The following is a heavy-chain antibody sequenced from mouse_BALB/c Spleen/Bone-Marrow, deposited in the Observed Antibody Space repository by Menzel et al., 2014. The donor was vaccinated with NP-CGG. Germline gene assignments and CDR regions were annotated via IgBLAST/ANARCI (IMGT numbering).Heavy chain of an antibody. D-gene: IGHD4-1*01. CDR3: ATGTYYFDY. CDR2: INPSTGYT. CDR1: GYTFTSYW. Sequence: VQLQQSGAELAKPGASVKMSCKASGYTFTSYWMHWVKQRPGQGLEWIGYINPSTGYTEYNQKFKDKATLTADKSSSTAYMQLSSLTSEDSAVYYCATGTYYFDYWGQGTTLPVSS. J-gene: IGHJ2*01. V-gene: IGHV1-7*01.